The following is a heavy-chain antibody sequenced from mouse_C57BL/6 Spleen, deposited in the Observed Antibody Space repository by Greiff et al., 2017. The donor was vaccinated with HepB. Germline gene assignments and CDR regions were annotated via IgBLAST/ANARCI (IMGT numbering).Heavy chain of an antibody. CDR3: ARTGNYYAMDD. J-gene: IGHJ4*01. V-gene: IGHV1-18*01. Sequence: EGQLQQSGPELVKPGASVKIPCKASGYTFTDYNMDWVKQSHGKSLEWIGDINPNNGGTIYNQKFKGKATLNVDKSSSTAYMELRSLTSEDTAVYYCARTGNYYAMDDWGQGTSVTVSS. CDR2: INPNNGGT. CDR1: GYTFTDYN.